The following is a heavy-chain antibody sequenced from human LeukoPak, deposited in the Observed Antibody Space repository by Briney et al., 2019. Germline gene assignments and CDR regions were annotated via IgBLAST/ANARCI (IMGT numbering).Heavy chain of an antibody. J-gene: IGHJ4*02. CDR2: IIPIFGTA. V-gene: IGHV1-69*05. CDR1: GGTFSSYA. Sequence: GASVKVSCKASGGTFSSYAISWVRQAPGQGLEWMGGIIPIFGTANYAQKFQGRVTITTDDSTSIAYMELSSLRSEDTAVYYCAKDRIPDGYYSIDSWGQGTLVTV. CDR3: AKDRIPDGYYSIDS. D-gene: IGHD3-3*01.